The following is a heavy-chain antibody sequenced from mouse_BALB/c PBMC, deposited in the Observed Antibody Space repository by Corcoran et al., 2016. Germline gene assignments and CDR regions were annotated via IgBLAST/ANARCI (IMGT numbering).Heavy chain of an antibody. V-gene: IGHV1-26*01. CDR1: EYTFTDYY. CDR3: ARDCDWYVDV. Sequence: EVQLEQSGAELVKHGASVKMSCKASEYTFTDYYMEWVKQRHGKRLEWMGDINPNNGGTSYNQKFKGKATLTFDKSSSTAYMQLNSLTSEDSAVYYCARDCDWYVDVWGAGTTVTVS. J-gene: IGHJ1*01. CDR2: INPNNGGT.